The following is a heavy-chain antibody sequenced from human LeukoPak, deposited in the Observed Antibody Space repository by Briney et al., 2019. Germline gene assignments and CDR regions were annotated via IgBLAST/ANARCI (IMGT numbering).Heavy chain of an antibody. Sequence: SVKVSCKASGGTFSSYAISWVRQAPGQGLEWMGGIIPIFGTANYAQKFQGRVTITADKSTSTAYMELSSLRSEDTAVYYCASSKAMVRGVIITRALVYWGQGTLVTVSS. CDR3: ASSKAMVRGVIITRALVY. J-gene: IGHJ4*02. V-gene: IGHV1-69*06. D-gene: IGHD3-10*01. CDR1: GGTFSSYA. CDR2: IIPIFGTA.